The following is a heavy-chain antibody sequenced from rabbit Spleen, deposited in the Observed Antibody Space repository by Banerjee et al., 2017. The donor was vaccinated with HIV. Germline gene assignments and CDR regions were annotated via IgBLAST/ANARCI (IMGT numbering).Heavy chain of an antibody. CDR1: GFSLNDWYV. J-gene: IGHJ4*01. D-gene: IGHD6-1*01. CDR3: ASDIHGYGAFDL. CDR2: IYTGSGTT. Sequence: QEQLEESGGDLVKPEGSLTLTCTTSGFSLNDWYVMRWVRQAPGKGLEWITSIYTGSGTTYYATWAKGRFTVSKTSSTTVTLQMTNLTAADTATYFCASDIHGYGAFDLWGPGTLVTVS. V-gene: IGHV1S45*01.